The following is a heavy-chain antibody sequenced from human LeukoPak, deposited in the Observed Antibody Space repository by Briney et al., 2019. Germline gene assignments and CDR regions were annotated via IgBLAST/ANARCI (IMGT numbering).Heavy chain of an antibody. D-gene: IGHD6-19*01. CDR2: IYYSGST. CDR1: GGSISSYH. Sequence: SETLSLTCTVSGGSISSYHWGWIRQPPGKGLEWTGYIYYSGSTNYNPSLNSRVTISVDTSKNQFSLRLSSVTAADTAIYYCARAVSGRFDYWGQGTLVTVSS. J-gene: IGHJ4*02. V-gene: IGHV4-59*08. CDR3: ARAVSGRFDY.